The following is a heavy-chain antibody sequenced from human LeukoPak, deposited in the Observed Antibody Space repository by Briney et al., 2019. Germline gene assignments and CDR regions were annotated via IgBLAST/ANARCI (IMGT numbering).Heavy chain of an antibody. CDR2: INSDGSST. V-gene: IGHV3-74*01. D-gene: IGHD3-22*01. CDR3: ASSARSGYYYEGY. Sequence: GGSLRLSCAASGFTFSRHWMHWVRQAPGKGLVWVSRINSDGSSTSYADSVKGRFTISRDNAKNTLYLQMNSLRAEDTAVYYCASSARSGYYYEGYWGQGTLVTVSS. CDR1: GFTFSRHW. J-gene: IGHJ4*02.